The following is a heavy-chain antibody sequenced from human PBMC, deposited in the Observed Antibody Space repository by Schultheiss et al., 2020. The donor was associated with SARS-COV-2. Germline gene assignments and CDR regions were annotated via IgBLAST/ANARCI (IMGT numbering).Heavy chain of an antibody. CDR1: GGSISSYY. CDR3: ARATLALSSGWYVEDY. CDR2: INHSGST. Sequence: SQTLSLTCTVSGGSISSYYWSWIRQPPGKGLEWIGEINHSGSTNYNPSLKSRVTISVDTSKNQFSLKLSSVTAADTAVYYCARATLALSSGWYVEDYWGQGTLVTVSS. J-gene: IGHJ4*02. V-gene: IGHV4-34*01. D-gene: IGHD6-19*01.